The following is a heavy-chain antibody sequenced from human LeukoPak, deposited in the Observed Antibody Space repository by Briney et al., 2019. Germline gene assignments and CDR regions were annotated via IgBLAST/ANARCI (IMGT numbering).Heavy chain of an antibody. J-gene: IGHJ4*02. D-gene: IGHD1-14*01. V-gene: IGHV3-48*01. Sequence: GGSLRLSCAASGFTFSSYSMYWVRQAPGKGLEWVSYISSSSSNIYYADSVKGRFTISRDNAKNSLYLQMNSLRAEDTAVYYCARASAGWFRTGTYTYFDYWGQGTLVTVSS. CDR2: ISSSSSNI. CDR3: ARASAGWFRTGTYTYFDY. CDR1: GFTFSSYS.